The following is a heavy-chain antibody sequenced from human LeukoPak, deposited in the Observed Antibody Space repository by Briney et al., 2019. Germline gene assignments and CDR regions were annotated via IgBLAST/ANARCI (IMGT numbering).Heavy chain of an antibody. CDR3: ARHKGYCSGGSCYSPYNWFDP. D-gene: IGHD2-15*01. V-gene: IGHV1-69*13. CDR2: IIPIFGTA. J-gene: IGHJ5*02. Sequence: SVKVSCKASGGTFSSYAISWVRQAPGQGLEWMGGIIPIFGTANYAQKFQGRVTITADESTSTAYMELSSLRSEDPAVYYCARHKGYCSGGSCYSPYNWFDPWGQGTLVTVSS. CDR1: GGTFSSYA.